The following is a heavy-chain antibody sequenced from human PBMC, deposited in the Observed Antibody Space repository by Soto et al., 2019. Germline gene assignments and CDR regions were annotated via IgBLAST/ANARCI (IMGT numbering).Heavy chain of an antibody. V-gene: IGHV4-39*01. CDR3: ARRAYSGYDFGRPSDY. CDR1: GGSISSSSYY. D-gene: IGHD5-12*01. J-gene: IGHJ4*02. CDR2: IYYSGST. Sequence: PSETLSLTCTVSGGSISSSSYYWGWIRQPPGKGLEWIGSIYYSGSTYYNPSLKSRVTISVDTSKNQFSLKLSSVTAADTAVYYCARRAYSGYDFGRPSDYWGQGTLVTVSS.